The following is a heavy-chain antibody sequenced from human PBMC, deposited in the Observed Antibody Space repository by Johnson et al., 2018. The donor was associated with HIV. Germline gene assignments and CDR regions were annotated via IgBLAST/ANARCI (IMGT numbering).Heavy chain of an antibody. CDR1: GFTFDDYG. V-gene: IGHV3-20*04. D-gene: IGHD5-18*01. Sequence: VQLVESGGGVVRPGGSLRLSCAASGFTFDDYGLSWVRQAPGKGLEWVSGMNWNGGSTGYADSVKGRCTISRDNAKNSLYRQMNSLRAEDTALYYCARLPSGYSRDGFNIWGQGTMVTVSS. CDR3: ARLPSGYSRDGFNI. CDR2: MNWNGGST. J-gene: IGHJ3*02.